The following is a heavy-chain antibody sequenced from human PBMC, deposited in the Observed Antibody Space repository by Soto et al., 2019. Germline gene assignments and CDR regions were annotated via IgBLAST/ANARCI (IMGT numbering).Heavy chain of an antibody. V-gene: IGHV1-3*01. CDR1: GYTFTSYG. J-gene: IGHJ6*02. Sequence: ASVKVSCKASGYTFTSYGISWVRQAPGQGLEWMGWINAGNGNTKYSQKFQGRVTITRDTSASTAYMELSSLRSEDTAVYYCARLRREYYGSGSYPTYYYYGMDVRGQGTTVTVSS. D-gene: IGHD3-10*01. CDR2: INAGNGNT. CDR3: ARLRREYYGSGSYPTYYYYGMDV.